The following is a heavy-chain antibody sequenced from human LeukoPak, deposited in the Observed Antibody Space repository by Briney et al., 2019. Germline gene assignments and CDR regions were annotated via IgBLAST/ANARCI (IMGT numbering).Heavy chain of an antibody. CDR1: GFTFSSNA. CDR2: ISYDGSNK. J-gene: IGHJ4*02. D-gene: IGHD2-2*01. CDR3: ARGYCSSTRCHFDY. V-gene: IGHV3-30-3*01. Sequence: GGSLRLSCEASGFTFSSNAMHWVRQAPGKGLEWVAVISYDGSNKYYADSVKGRFTISRDNSKNTLYLQMNSLRAEDTAVYYCARGYCSSTRCHFDYWGQGTLVTVSS.